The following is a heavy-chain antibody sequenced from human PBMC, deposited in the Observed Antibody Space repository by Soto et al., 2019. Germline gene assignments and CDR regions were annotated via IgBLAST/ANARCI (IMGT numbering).Heavy chain of an antibody. V-gene: IGHV1-2*02. D-gene: IGHD6-6*01. CDR3: AREFTSSSAWFDP. CDR1: GYTLTGDY. J-gene: IGHJ5*02. CDR2: INPNSGDT. Sequence: QVQLVQSGAAVKNPGASVKVSCKASGYTLTGDYIHWVRQAPGQGLEWMGWINPNSGDTNYAQKFQGRVTMTRDKSISTAYMELSRLRSDDTALFYCAREFTSSSAWFDPWGQGTLVTVSS.